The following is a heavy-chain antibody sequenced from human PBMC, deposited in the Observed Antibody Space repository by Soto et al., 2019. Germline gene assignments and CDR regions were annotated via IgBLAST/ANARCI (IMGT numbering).Heavy chain of an antibody. CDR2: IYWDDDK. D-gene: IGHD6-19*01. CDR3: AHRAVAGTYFFDY. CDR1: GFSLNNSGVG. Sequence: QITLKESGPALVKPTQTLTLTCTLSGFSLNNSGVGVGWIRQPPGKTLEWLSMIYWDDDKRYSPSLRTRLTITKDTPRNKVVLTMTDMDPADTATYYCAHRAVAGTYFFDYWGQGVLVTVSS. V-gene: IGHV2-5*02. J-gene: IGHJ4*02.